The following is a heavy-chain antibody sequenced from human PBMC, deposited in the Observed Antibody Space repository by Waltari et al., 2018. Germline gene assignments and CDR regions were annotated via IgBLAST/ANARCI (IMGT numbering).Heavy chain of an antibody. V-gene: IGHV4-59*01. CDR2: IYYSGST. CDR3: ARDMRPPTGWFDP. D-gene: IGHD2-2*01. CDR1: GGSISSYY. Sequence: QVQLQESGPGLVKPSETLSLTCTVSGGSISSYYWSWIRQPPGKGLEWMGYIYYSGSTNYNPSLTSRVTMSVDTSKNQFSLKLSSVTAADTAVYYCARDMRPPTGWFDPWGQGTLVTVSS. J-gene: IGHJ5*02.